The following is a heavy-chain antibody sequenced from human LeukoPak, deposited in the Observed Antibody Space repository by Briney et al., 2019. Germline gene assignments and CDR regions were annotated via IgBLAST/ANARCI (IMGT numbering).Heavy chain of an antibody. CDR1: GFTFSSYS. Sequence: GGSLRPSCAASGFTFSSYSMNWVRQAPGKELEWVSYISSSSSTIYYADSVKGRFTISRDNAKNSLYLQMNSLRAEDTAVYYCARDLIVATIAGPSWFDPWGQGTLVTVSS. CDR2: ISSSSSTI. J-gene: IGHJ5*02. D-gene: IGHD5-12*01. V-gene: IGHV3-48*04. CDR3: ARDLIVATIAGPSWFDP.